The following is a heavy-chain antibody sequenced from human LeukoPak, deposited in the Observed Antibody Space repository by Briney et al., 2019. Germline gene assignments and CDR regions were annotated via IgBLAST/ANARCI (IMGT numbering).Heavy chain of an antibody. CDR3: AKDRDSSLSEFFGWFDS. V-gene: IGHV3-23*01. D-gene: IGHD6-19*01. CDR1: GFTFSRYA. J-gene: IGHJ5*01. Sequence: QAGGSLRLSCAASGFTFSRYAMTWVRQAPGRGLEWVSAISGGGGDTYYAGSVKGRFTISRDNSKNTLYLQMTGLRAEDTAIYFCAKDRDSSLSEFFGWFDSWGQGILVTVSS. CDR2: ISGGGGDT.